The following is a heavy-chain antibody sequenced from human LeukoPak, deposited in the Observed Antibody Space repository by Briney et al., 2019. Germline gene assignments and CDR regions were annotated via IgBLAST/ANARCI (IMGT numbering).Heavy chain of an antibody. J-gene: IGHJ6*03. V-gene: IGHV1-2*02. CDR2: INPNSGRT. CDR1: GYFFTTFY. CDR3: ARGMEPYYYMDV. Sequence: ASVKVSCKASGYFFTTFYLHWVRQAPGQGLEWMGCINPNSGRTNFPQKFQGRVTMTRDTSINTVYMELTSLKSDDTAVYYCARGMEPYYYMDVWGKGTTVTISS. D-gene: IGHD1-26*01.